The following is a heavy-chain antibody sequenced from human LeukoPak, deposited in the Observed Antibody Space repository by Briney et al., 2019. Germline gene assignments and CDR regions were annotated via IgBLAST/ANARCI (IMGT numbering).Heavy chain of an antibody. D-gene: IGHD6-13*01. Sequence: PSETLSLTCTVSGGSISSYYWSWIRQPAGKGLEWIGRIYTSGSTNYNPSLKSRVTMLVDTSKNQSSLKLSSVTAADTAVYYCARIKYSSSWDSYYFDYWGQGTLVTVSS. CDR2: IYTSGST. CDR1: GGSISSYY. CDR3: ARIKYSSSWDSYYFDY. V-gene: IGHV4-4*07. J-gene: IGHJ4*02.